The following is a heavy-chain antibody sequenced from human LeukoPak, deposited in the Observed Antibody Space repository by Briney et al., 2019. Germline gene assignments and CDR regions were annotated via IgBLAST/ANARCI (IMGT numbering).Heavy chain of an antibody. CDR3: ARGRYDFWSGYYTAGWFDP. J-gene: IGHJ5*02. Sequence: SETLSLTCAVYGGSFSGYYWSWIRQPPGKGLEWIGEINHSGSTNYNPSLKSRVTISVDTSKNQFSLKLSSVTAPDTAVYYCARGRYDFWSGYYTAGWFDPWGQGTLVTVSS. CDR2: INHSGST. V-gene: IGHV4-34*01. D-gene: IGHD3-3*01. CDR1: GGSFSGYY.